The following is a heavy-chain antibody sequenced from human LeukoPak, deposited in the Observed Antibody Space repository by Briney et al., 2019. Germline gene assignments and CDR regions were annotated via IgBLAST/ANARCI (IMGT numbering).Heavy chain of an antibody. Sequence: PSETLSLTCTVSHGSISSSTYYWGWIRQSPEKGLEWIGSIYYSGSTYYNPSLKSRVTISVDTSKNQFSLKLSSVTAADTAVYYCARGEDRYYYDSSGYYIFDYWGQGTLVTVSS. CDR2: IYYSGST. V-gene: IGHV4-39*07. CDR3: ARGEDRYYYDSSGYYIFDY. CDR1: HGSISSSTYY. D-gene: IGHD3-22*01. J-gene: IGHJ4*02.